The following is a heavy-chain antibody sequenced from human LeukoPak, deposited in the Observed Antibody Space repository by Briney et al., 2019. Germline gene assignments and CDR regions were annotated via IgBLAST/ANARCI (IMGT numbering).Heavy chain of an antibody. V-gene: IGHV4-59*01. CDR1: GGSISSYY. CDR3: AGGSSGYYYSVDY. CDR2: IYYSGST. Sequence: SETLSLTCTVSGGSISSYYWSWIRQPPGRGLEWIGYIYYSGSTNYNPSLKSRATISVDTSKNQFSLKLRSVTAADTAVYYCAGGSSGYYYSVDYWGQGTLVTVSS. J-gene: IGHJ4*02. D-gene: IGHD3-22*01.